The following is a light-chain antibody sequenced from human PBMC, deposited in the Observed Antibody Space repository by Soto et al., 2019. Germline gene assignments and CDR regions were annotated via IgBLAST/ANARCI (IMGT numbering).Light chain of an antibody. CDR3: SSYTNTGSL. Sequence: QSALTQPASVSGSPVESISISCTGTSSDVGGYNYVSWYQQHPGKAPKLMIYDVSNRTSGISNRFSGSKSGNTASLTISGLPAEDEADYFCSSYTNTGSLFGGGTKLTVL. CDR2: DVS. V-gene: IGLV2-14*03. J-gene: IGLJ2*01. CDR1: SSDVGGYNY.